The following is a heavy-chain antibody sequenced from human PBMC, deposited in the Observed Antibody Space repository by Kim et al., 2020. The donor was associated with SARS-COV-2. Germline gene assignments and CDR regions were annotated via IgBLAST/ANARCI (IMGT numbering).Heavy chain of an antibody. CDR1: GFIFSSYS. D-gene: IGHD3-10*01. V-gene: IGHV3-23*01. Sequence: GGSLRLSCAASGFIFSSYSMGWVRQAPGKGLEWVSTISGSGGYTYYADPGKGRFTISRDNSKNTLYLQMNSPRVEDTAIFYCAQETAEVGSDAGDYWGQG. J-gene: IGHJ4*02. CDR3: AQETAEVGSDAGDY. CDR2: ISGSGGYT.